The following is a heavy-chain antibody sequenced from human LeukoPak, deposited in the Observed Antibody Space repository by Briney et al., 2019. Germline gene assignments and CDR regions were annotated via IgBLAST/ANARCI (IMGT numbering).Heavy chain of an antibody. D-gene: IGHD6-13*01. CDR2: IRYDGSNK. V-gene: IGHV3-30*02. CDR1: GFTFSSYG. J-gene: IGHJ4*02. Sequence: GGSLRLSCAASGFTFSSYGMHWVRQAPGKGLEWVAFIRYDGSNKYYADSVKGRFTISRDNSKNTLYLQMNSLRAEDTAVYYCAKDRLVAAAGLYWDQGTLVTVSS. CDR3: AKDRLVAAAGLY.